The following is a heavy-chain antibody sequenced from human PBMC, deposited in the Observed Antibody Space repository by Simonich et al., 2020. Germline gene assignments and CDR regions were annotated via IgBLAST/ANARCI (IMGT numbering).Heavy chain of an antibody. CDR3: ARDRCTNGVCLDV. Sequence: QVQLVESGGGVVQPGRSLRLSCAASGFTFSSYGMHWVRQAPGEGGGGGEIIWYDGSNKYYADSGKGRFTISRDNSKNTLYLQMNSLRAEDTAVYYCARDRCTNGVCLDVWGKGTTVTVSS. CDR2: IWYDGSNK. J-gene: IGHJ6*04. CDR1: GFTFSSYG. D-gene: IGHD2-8*01. V-gene: IGHV3-33*01.